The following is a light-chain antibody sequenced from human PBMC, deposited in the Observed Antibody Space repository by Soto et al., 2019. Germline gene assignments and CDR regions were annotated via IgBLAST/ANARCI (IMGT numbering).Light chain of an antibody. CDR2: EVS. V-gene: IGLV2-14*01. Sequence: QSVLTQPASVSGSPGQSITISCTGTSSDVGGYNYVSWYRQYPGKAPKLMIFEVSNRPSGVSNRFSATKSGNAASLTISGLQTEDEADYYCCSYTGASTLVFGSGTKVTVL. CDR1: SSDVGGYNY. CDR3: CSYTGASTLV. J-gene: IGLJ1*01.